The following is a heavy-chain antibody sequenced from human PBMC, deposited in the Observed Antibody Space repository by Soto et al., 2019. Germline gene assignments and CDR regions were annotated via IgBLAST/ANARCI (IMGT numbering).Heavy chain of an antibody. CDR1: GFTFSDYY. CDR2: ISGSSTYT. J-gene: IGHJ4*02. Sequence: QVQLVESGGGLVKPGGSLRLSCAASGFTFSDYYMTWIRQAPGKGLEWISYISGSSTYTNYADSVKGRFTISRDNDKNSLYLQMNSLRAEDTAVYYCARDGAYGSGSYYSSFDSWGQGTLVTVSS. D-gene: IGHD3-10*01. V-gene: IGHV3-11*06. CDR3: ARDGAYGSGSYYSSFDS.